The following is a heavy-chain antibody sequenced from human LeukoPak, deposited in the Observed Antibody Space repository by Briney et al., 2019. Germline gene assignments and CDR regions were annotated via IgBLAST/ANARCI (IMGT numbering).Heavy chain of an antibody. CDR3: ARDFFSGTFGVATGY. D-gene: IGHD3-3*02. Sequence: GGSLRLSCAASGFASGFNFSSYTMNWVRQAPGKGLEWISSITSRSTYLYYAASVKGRFTISRDNAKNSLYLQMNSLRAEDTAVYYCARDFFSGTFGVATGYWGQGTLVTVSS. J-gene: IGHJ4*02. CDR1: GFNFSSYT. V-gene: IGHV3-21*01. CDR2: ITSRSTYL.